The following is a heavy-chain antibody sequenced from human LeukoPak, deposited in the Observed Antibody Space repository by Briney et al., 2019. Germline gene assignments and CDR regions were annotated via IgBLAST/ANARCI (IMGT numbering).Heavy chain of an antibody. CDR3: ARVGIYGDYGRYFDY. V-gene: IGHV3-48*04. CDR1: GFTFSSYG. CDR2: ISSSSSTI. Sequence: GGSLRLSCAASGFTFSSYGMTWVRQAPGKGLEWVSYISSSSSTIYYADSVKGRFTISRDNAKNSLYLQMNSLRAEDTAVYYCARVGIYGDYGRYFDYWGQGTLVTVSS. D-gene: IGHD4-17*01. J-gene: IGHJ4*02.